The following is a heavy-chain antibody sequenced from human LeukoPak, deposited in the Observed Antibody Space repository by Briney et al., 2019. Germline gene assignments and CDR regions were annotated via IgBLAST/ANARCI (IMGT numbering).Heavy chain of an antibody. CDR3: VKDYRVGSSPAFGDF. D-gene: IGHD1-26*01. CDR1: GFTFRSHA. Sequence: GGSLRLSYAASGFTFRSHAMSWVRQAPGKGLEWVSGLIENGATTYYADSVKGRFSISRDNSMNTVYLQMNNLRAEDTAVYYCVKDYRVGSSPAFGDFWGQGTLVTVSS. J-gene: IGHJ4*02. CDR2: LIENGATT. V-gene: IGHV3-23*01.